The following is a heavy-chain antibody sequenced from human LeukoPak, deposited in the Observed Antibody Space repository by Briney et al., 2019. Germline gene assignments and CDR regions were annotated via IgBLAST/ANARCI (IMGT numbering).Heavy chain of an antibody. V-gene: IGHV3-53*01. CDR1: GFTFSSYG. CDR2: IYSGGST. D-gene: IGHD2-15*01. Sequence: GGSLRLSCAASGFTFSSYGMHWVRQAPGKGLEWVSVIYSGGSTYYADSVKGRFTISRDNSKNTLYLPMNSLRAEDTAVYYCARGYCSGGSWCYFDYWGQGTLVTVSS. J-gene: IGHJ4*02. CDR3: ARGYCSGGSWCYFDY.